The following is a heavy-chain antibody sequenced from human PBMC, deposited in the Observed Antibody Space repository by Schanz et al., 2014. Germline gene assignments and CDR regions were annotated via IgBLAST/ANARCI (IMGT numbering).Heavy chain of an antibody. V-gene: IGHV1-2*06. Sequence: QVQLVQSGADVKKPGASVKVSCKASGYTFTGYSMHWMRQAPGQGLEWLGRFTHISQKFQGRVTMTRDTSSTTAYMELNSLRSDDTAVYYCVRELSGGTFDYWGQGALVTVSS. CDR2: FT. CDR3: VRELSGGTFDY. D-gene: IGHD1-1*01. CDR1: GYTFTGYS. J-gene: IGHJ4*02.